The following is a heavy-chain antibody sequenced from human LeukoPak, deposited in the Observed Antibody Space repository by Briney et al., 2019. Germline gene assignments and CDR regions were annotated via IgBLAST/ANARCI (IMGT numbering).Heavy chain of an antibody. J-gene: IGHJ4*02. Sequence: SETLSLTCTVSGGSISSYYWSWIRQPPGKGLEWIGYIYYSGSTNYNPSLKSRVTISVDTSKNQFSLKLSSVTAADTAVYYCARKRGYSSSWYEEYYFDYWGQGTLVTVSS. CDR1: GGSISSYY. CDR2: IYYSGST. D-gene: IGHD6-13*01. V-gene: IGHV4-59*08. CDR3: ARKRGYSSSWYEEYYFDY.